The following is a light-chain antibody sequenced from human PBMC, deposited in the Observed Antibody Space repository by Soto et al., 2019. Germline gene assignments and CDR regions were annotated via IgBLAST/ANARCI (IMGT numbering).Light chain of an antibody. Sequence: QSALTQPASVSGSPGQSITISCTGTSSDVRSYNLVSGYQQHPGQATKLMIYEGSKRPSGVSNRFSGSKSGNTASLTISGLQAEDEADYYCCSYAGSSTHVVFGGGTKLSVL. J-gene: IGLJ2*01. V-gene: IGLV2-23*01. CDR2: EGS. CDR3: CSYAGSSTHVV. CDR1: SSDVRSYNL.